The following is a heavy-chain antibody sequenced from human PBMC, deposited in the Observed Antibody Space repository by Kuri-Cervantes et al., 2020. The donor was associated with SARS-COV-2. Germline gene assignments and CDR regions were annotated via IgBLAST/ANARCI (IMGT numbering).Heavy chain of an antibody. D-gene: IGHD3-10*01. Sequence: ASVKVSCKASGYTFTSYAMHWVRQAPGQRLEWMGWINAGNGNTKYSQKFQGRVTITRDTSASTAYMELSSLRAEDTAVYYCARGNGVSYYGSGVFNYYGMDVWGQGTTVTVSS. J-gene: IGHJ6*02. CDR2: INAGNGNT. CDR1: GYTFTSYA. V-gene: IGHV1-3*01. CDR3: ARGNGVSYYGSGVFNYYGMDV.